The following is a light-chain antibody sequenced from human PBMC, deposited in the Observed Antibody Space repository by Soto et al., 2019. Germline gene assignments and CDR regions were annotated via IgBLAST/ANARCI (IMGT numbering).Light chain of an antibody. V-gene: IGLV2-11*01. CDR1: SSDVGGYNY. CDR2: DVS. CDR3: CSYAGSYTYVV. Sequence: QSALTQPRSVSGSPGQSVTISCTGTSSDVGGYNYVSWDQQHPGKAPKLMIYDVSKRPSGVPDRFSGSKSGKTASLTIAGLQAEEEADYYCCSYAGSYTYVVFGGGTKLTVL. J-gene: IGLJ2*01.